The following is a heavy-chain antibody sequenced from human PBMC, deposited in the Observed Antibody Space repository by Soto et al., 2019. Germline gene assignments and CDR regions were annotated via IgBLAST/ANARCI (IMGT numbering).Heavy chain of an antibody. J-gene: IGHJ6*03. V-gene: IGHV1-18*01. CDR1: GYTFTSYG. Sequence: GASVKVSCKASGYTFTSYGISWVRQAPGQGLEWMGWISAYNGNTNYAQKLQGRVTMTTDTSTSTAYMELRSLRSDDTAVYYCARGIGGGQRPNYYYYYMDVWGKGTTVTVSS. CDR2: ISAYNGNT. CDR3: ARGIGGGQRPNYYYYYMDV. D-gene: IGHD2-15*01.